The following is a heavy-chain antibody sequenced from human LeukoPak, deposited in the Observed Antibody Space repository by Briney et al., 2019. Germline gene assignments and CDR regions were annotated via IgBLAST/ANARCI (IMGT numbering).Heavy chain of an antibody. V-gene: IGHV3-74*01. CDR3: ARVGAIVARLPHFDY. Sequence: GGSLRLSCAASGFSFTSYAMTWVRQAPGKGLVWVSRINSDGGRTIYADSVKGRFTVSRDNAKNTLYLQMNSLRAEDTAVYYCARVGAIVARLPHFDYWGQGTLVTVSS. CDR1: GFSFTSYA. CDR2: INSDGGRT. D-gene: IGHD5-12*01. J-gene: IGHJ4*02.